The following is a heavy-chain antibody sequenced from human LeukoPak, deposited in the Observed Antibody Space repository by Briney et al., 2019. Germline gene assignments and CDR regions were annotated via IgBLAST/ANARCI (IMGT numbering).Heavy chain of an antibody. Sequence: PSETLSLTCTVSGGSISSYYWSWIRQPPGKGLEWIGYIYYRGSTNYNPCLKSRVTVSVELSKNTFSLRLSSVTAADTAVYFCARNRGDFDWLPYYFHYWGRGTLVTVSS. CDR3: ARNRGDFDWLPYYFHY. D-gene: IGHD3-9*01. V-gene: IGHV4-59*08. CDR1: GGSISSYY. J-gene: IGHJ4*02. CDR2: IYYRGST.